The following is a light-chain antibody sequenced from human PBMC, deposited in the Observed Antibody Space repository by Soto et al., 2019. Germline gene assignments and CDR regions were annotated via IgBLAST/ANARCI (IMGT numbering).Light chain of an antibody. CDR3: QSYDSSLSDL. J-gene: IGLJ3*02. CDR1: SSNIGAGYD. V-gene: IGLV1-40*01. Sequence: QSVLTQPPSVSGAPGQRVTISCTGSSSNIGAGYDVHWYQQLPGTAPKLLIYGNSNRPSGVPDRFSGSKSGTSASLTITGLQAEDEADYYCQSYDSSLSDLFGGGTKVTVL. CDR2: GNS.